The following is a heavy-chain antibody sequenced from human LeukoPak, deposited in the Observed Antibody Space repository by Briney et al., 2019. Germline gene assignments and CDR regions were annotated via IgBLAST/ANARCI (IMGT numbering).Heavy chain of an antibody. D-gene: IGHD3-10*01. Sequence: ASVKVSCKVSGYTLTELSMHWVRQAPGKELEWMGGFDPEDGETIYAQKFQGRVTMTEDTSTDTAYMELSSLRSEDTAVYYCATSRMVRGPPDAFDIWGQGTMVTVSS. CDR2: FDPEDGET. V-gene: IGHV1-24*01. J-gene: IGHJ3*02. CDR3: ATSRMVRGPPDAFDI. CDR1: GYTLTELS.